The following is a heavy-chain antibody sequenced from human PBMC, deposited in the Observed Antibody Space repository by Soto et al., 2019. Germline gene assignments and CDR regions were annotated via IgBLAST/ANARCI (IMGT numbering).Heavy chain of an antibody. CDR2: IYQSGAT. J-gene: IGHJ5*02. Sequence: HPYTVSNGNISSLDGRRRVSKPPGKGPEWIGEIYQSGATNYNPSLKSRVTISIDKARNQFSLELTSVTAADTAVYYFAMRKQCNWSDIHWFGPCGQGILVTVSS. V-gene: IGHV4-4*02. CDR1: NGNISSLDG. D-gene: IGHD1-1*01. CDR3: AMRKQCNWSDIHWFGP.